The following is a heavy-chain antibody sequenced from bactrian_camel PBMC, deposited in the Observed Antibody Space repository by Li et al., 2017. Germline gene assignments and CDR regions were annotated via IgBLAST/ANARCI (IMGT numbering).Heavy chain of an antibody. V-gene: IGHV3S6*01. CDR3: VRDGGSWSLAS. Sequence: HVQLVESGGGSVQAGGSLRLSCVASVYRYSSYCMGWVRQTPGKGLEWVSTLKWDGTDTYYADFVKGRFTISRDILKNTLHLQMNSLNSDDTAVYYCVRDGGSWSLASWGQGTRSPSP. CDR1: VYRYSSYC. CDR2: LKWDGTDT. D-gene: IGHD6*01. J-gene: IGHJ6*01.